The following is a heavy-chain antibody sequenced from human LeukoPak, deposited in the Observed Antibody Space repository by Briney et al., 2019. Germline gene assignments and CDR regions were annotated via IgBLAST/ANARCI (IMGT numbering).Heavy chain of an antibody. Sequence: SETLSLTCAVYGGSFSGYYWSWIRQPPGKGLEWIGEINHSGSTNYNPSLKSRVTISVDTSKNQFSLKLSSVTAADTAVYYCARDILTGYYRLNPEGFDYWGQGTLVTVSS. D-gene: IGHD3-9*01. CDR3: ARDILTGYYRLNPEGFDY. CDR2: INHSGST. J-gene: IGHJ4*02. CDR1: GGSFSGYY. V-gene: IGHV4-34*01.